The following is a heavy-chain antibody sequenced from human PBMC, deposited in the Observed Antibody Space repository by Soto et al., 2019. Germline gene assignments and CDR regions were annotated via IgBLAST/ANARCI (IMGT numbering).Heavy chain of an antibody. V-gene: IGHV1-8*01. J-gene: IGHJ4*02. Sequence: QVQLVQSGAEVKKPGASVKVSCKASGYTFITYDINWVRQATGQGLEWMGWMNPYNGNAGYAQKFQGRVTMTRNTSISTAYMELSSLRSDDTAVYFCARRKERSGPNYLASWGQGSLVTVSS. D-gene: IGHD6-25*01. CDR3: ARRKERSGPNYLAS. CDR1: GYTFITYD. CDR2: MNPYNGNA.